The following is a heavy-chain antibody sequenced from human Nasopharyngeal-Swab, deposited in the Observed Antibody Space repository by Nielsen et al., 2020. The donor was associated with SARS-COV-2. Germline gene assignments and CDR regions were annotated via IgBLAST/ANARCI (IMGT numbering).Heavy chain of an antibody. J-gene: IGHJ4*02. CDR2: INPSGGST. CDR1: PYSFSSYF. D-gene: IGHD3-3*01. Sequence: ASVMVSCKPSPYSFSSYFLLWVRQAPGQGLEWMGIINPSGGSTSYAQKFQGRVTMTRDTSTSTVYMELSSLRSEDTAVYYCARDGVAPLVFWGQGTLVTVSS. V-gene: IGHV1-46*01. CDR3: ARDGVAPLVF.